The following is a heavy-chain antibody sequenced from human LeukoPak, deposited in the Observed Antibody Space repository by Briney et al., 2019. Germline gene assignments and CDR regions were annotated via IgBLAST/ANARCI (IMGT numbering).Heavy chain of an antibody. Sequence: GGSLRLSCAASGFTYSSFWMSWVRQAPGKGLEWVANIKQDGSEEYYVDSVKGRFTISRDNAKNSLYLQMNSLRAEDTAVYYCARWEGNGYYFDYRGQGTLVTVSS. CDR1: GFTYSSFW. D-gene: IGHD3-22*01. CDR2: IKQDGSEE. CDR3: ARWEGNGYYFDY. V-gene: IGHV3-7*01. J-gene: IGHJ4*02.